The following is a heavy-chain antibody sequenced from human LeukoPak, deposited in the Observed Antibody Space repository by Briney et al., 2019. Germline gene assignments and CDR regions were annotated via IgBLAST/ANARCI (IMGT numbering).Heavy chain of an antibody. Sequence: GGSLRLSCAASGFTFSSYAMHWVRQAPGKGLEWVAVISYDGSNKYYADSVKGRFTISRDNSKNTLYLQMNSLRAEDTAVYYCARGPYYDSSGPFDYWGQGPLVTVSS. V-gene: IGHV3-30*01. D-gene: IGHD3-22*01. J-gene: IGHJ4*02. CDR2: ISYDGSNK. CDR1: GFTFSSYA. CDR3: ARGPYYDSSGPFDY.